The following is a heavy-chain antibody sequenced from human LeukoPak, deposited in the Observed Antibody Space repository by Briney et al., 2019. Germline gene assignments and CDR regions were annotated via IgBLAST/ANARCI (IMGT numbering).Heavy chain of an antibody. V-gene: IGHV3-23*01. J-gene: IGHJ4*02. CDR1: GFTFTNYN. CDR2: ISDDGSGT. Sequence: SGGSLRLSCAASGFTFTNYNMNWVRQAPGQGLEWVSSISDDGSGTYYADSVKGRFTISRDNSKNTLFLQIDSLRAEDSAVYYCAIDRERDPSVYYLVGGQGTLITVSS. D-gene: IGHD3-22*01. CDR3: AIDRERDPSVYYLV.